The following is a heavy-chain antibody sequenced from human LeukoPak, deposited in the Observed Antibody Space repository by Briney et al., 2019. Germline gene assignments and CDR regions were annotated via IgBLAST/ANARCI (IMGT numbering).Heavy chain of an antibody. Sequence: PSQTLSLTXTVSGGSISSGSYYWSWIRQPAGKGLVWIGRIYTSGSTNYNPSLKSRVTISVDTSKNQFSLKLSSVTAADTAVYYCARASLSGYGFDYWGQGTLVTVSS. J-gene: IGHJ4*02. D-gene: IGHD2-2*01. CDR2: IYTSGST. V-gene: IGHV4-61*02. CDR3: ARASLSGYGFDY. CDR1: GGSISSGSYY.